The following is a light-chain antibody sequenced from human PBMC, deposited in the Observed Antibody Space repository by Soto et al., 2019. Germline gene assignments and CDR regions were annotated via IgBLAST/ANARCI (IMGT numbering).Light chain of an antibody. CDR3: HSYDSGLSGSV. J-gene: IGLJ3*02. V-gene: IGLV1-40*01. CDR2: GDN. Sequence: QAVVTQPPSVSGAPGQRVTISCTGGNSNIGASNDVHWYQQIPGAAPKLLIYGDNNRPSGVPDRFSGSKSGTSASLVISGLQAEDEADYYCHSYDSGLSGSVFGGGTKLTVL. CDR1: NSNIGASND.